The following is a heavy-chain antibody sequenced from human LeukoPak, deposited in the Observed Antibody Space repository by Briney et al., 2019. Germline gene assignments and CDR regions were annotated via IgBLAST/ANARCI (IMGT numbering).Heavy chain of an antibody. CDR1: GGSMSSSSYY. J-gene: IGHJ6*03. Sequence: SETLSLTCTVSGGSMSSSSYYWGWIRQPPGKGLEWIGSIYYSGSTYYNPSLKSRVTISVDTSKNQFSLKLSSVTAADTAVYYCARDAAIPTHYYYYYMDVWGKGTTVTVSS. V-gene: IGHV4-39*07. CDR3: ARDAAIPTHYYYYYMDV. D-gene: IGHD2-21*01. CDR2: IYYSGST.